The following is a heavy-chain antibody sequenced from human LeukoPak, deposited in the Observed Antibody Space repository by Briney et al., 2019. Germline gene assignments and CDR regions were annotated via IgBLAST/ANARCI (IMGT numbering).Heavy chain of an antibody. D-gene: IGHD3-10*01. Sequence: ASVKVSCKASGYTFTGYYMHWVRQAPGQGLEWMGWINPNSGGTNYAQKFQGRVTMTRDTSISTAYMELSSLRSEDTAVYYCAVIYGSGRTSVDYWGQGTLVTVSS. CDR3: AVIYGSGRTSVDY. CDR1: GYTFTGYY. J-gene: IGHJ4*02. CDR2: INPNSGGT. V-gene: IGHV1-2*02.